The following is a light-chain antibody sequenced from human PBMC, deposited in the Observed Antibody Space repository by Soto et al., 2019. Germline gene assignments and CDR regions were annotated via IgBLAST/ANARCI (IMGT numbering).Light chain of an antibody. Sequence: EIVMTQSPATLSVSPGEEATLSCRASQSVSSNLAWYHQRPGQAPRLVIYGASNRATGIPDRFSGSGSGTDFTLTITSLQSEDVGVYYCQQYNKWPPWTFGQGTTVEI. V-gene: IGKV3D-15*01. CDR1: QSVSSN. CDR2: GAS. J-gene: IGKJ1*01. CDR3: QQYNKWPPWT.